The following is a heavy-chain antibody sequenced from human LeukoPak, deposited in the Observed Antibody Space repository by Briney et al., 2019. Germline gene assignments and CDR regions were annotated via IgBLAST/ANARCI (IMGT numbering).Heavy chain of an antibody. CDR1: GYTFNDYY. J-gene: IGHJ6*03. CDR2: INPNSGGT. CDR3: ARDRSRYGSGKDYMDV. V-gene: IGHV1-2*02. Sequence: ASVKVSCKASGYTFNDYYIHWVRQAPGQGLEWMGWINPNSGGTNYAQKFQGRVTMTRDTSISTAYMEVSRLRSDDTAVYYCARDRSRYGSGKDYMDVWGKGTTVTVSS. D-gene: IGHD3-10*01.